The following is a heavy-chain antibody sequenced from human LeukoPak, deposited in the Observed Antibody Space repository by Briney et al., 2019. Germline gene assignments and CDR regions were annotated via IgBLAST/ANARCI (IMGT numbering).Heavy chain of an antibody. Sequence: LSLTCAVYGGSFSGYYWSWIRQAPGKGLEWVSYISSSGSTIYYADSVKGRFTISRDNAKNSLYLQMNSLRAEDTAVYYCARRGSYYPPYYFDYWGQGTLVTVSS. CDR3: ARRGSYYPPYYFDY. J-gene: IGHJ4*02. D-gene: IGHD1-26*01. V-gene: IGHV3-11*04. CDR2: ISSSGSTI. CDR1: GGSFSGYY.